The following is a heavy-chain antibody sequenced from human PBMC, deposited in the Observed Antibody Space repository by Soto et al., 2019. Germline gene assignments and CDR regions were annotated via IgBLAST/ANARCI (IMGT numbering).Heavy chain of an antibody. V-gene: IGHV4-61*01. CDR3: ARDHHSYYDTSGYYPYFDF. Sequence: SETLSLTCTVSGGSVNTAPYHWSWIRQSPRNGLEWIGNIYYTGSTNYNPSFESRVAISLDTSNNQFSLRLTSLTAADTSVYFCARDHHSYYDTSGYYPYFDFWGQGTLVTVSS. J-gene: IGHJ4*02. CDR2: IYYTGST. CDR1: GGSVNTAPYH. D-gene: IGHD3-22*01.